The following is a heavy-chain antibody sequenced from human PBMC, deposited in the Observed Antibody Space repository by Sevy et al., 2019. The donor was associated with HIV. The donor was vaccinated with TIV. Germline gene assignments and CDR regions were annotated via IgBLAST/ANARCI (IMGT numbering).Heavy chain of an antibody. Sequence: GGSLRLSCAASGFTVSSNYMSWVRQAPGKGLEWVSVIYSGGSTYYEDSVKGRITISKNNYKNTLYLQMNSRGAEDTAVYYGAREVHDYYYDCDRDVWGQGTTVTVSS. CDR1: GFTVSSNY. J-gene: IGHJ6*02. V-gene: IGHV3-53*01. D-gene: IGHD1-1*01. CDR2: IYSGGST. CDR3: AREVHDYYYDCDRDV.